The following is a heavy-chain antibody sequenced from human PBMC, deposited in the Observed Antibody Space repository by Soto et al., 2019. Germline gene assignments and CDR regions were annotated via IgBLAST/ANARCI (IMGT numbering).Heavy chain of an antibody. D-gene: IGHD1-26*01. CDR3: ARDRVGATGGFYYYYGMDV. J-gene: IGHJ6*02. CDR1: GGTFSSYA. Sequence: QVQLVQSGAEVKKPGSSVKVSCKASGGTFSSYAISWVRQAPGQGLEWMGGIIPIFGTANYAQKFQGRVTITADESTSTAYMELSSLGSEDTAVYYCARDRVGATGGFYYYYGMDVWGQGTTVTVSS. V-gene: IGHV1-69*01. CDR2: IIPIFGTA.